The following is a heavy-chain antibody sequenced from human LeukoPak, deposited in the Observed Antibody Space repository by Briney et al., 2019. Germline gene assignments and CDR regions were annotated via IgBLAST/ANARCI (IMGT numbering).Heavy chain of an antibody. Sequence: SETLSLTCAAYGGTFSGYYWSWIRQPPGKGLEWVAGISHSGNTNYNPALKTRVTISVDTSKSQISLQLTSVTAADTATYYCARHYSTDPFDYWGQGTPVTVSS. CDR2: ISHSGNT. D-gene: IGHD4-11*01. CDR3: ARHYSTDPFDY. CDR1: GGTFSGYY. V-gene: IGHV4-59*08. J-gene: IGHJ4*02.